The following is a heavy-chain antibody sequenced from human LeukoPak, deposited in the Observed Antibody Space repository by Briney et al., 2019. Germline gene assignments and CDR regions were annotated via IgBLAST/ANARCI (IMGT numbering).Heavy chain of an antibody. J-gene: IGHJ4*02. CDR1: GFTFSSYA. Sequence: GRSLRLSCAASGFTFSSYAMHWVRQAPGKGLEWVAVISYDGSNKYYADSVKGRFTISRDNSKNTLYLQMNSLRAEDTAVYYCARGVLNDYGDYGYYFDYWGQGTLVTVSS. D-gene: IGHD4-17*01. CDR2: ISYDGSNK. V-gene: IGHV3-30-3*01. CDR3: ARGVLNDYGDYGYYFDY.